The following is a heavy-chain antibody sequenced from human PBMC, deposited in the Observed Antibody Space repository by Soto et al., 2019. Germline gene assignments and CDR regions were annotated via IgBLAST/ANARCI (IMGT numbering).Heavy chain of an antibody. CDR2: IYHSGST. Sequence: PSETLSLTCAVSGYSISSGYYWGWIRQPPGKGLEWIGSIYHSGSTYYNPSLKSRVTISVDTSKNQFSLKLSSVTAADTAVYYCARDATIFGVVITETNWFDPWGQGTLVTAPQ. J-gene: IGHJ5*02. CDR3: ARDATIFGVVITETNWFDP. V-gene: IGHV4-38-2*02. D-gene: IGHD3-3*01. CDR1: GYSISSGYY.